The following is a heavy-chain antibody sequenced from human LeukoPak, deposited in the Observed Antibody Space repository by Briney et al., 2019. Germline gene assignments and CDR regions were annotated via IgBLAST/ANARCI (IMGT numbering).Heavy chain of an antibody. Sequence: PGRSLRLSCAASGFTFSSYGMHWVRQAPGKGLEWVAVIWYDGSNKYYADSVKGRFTISRDNSKNTLYLQMNSLRAEDTAVYYCARDVGSSDTFDYWGQGTLVTVSS. CDR1: GFTFSSYG. D-gene: IGHD3-10*01. J-gene: IGHJ4*02. CDR3: ARDVGSSDTFDY. CDR2: IWYDGSNK. V-gene: IGHV3-33*01.